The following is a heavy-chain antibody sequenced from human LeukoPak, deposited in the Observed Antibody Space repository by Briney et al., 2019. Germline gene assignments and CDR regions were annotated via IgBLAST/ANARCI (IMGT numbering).Heavy chain of an antibody. J-gene: IGHJ4*02. CDR3: AREMGGYPFDY. Sequence: GSLRLSCAASGFLFSSFEVNWVRQAPGKGLEWVSYISSSGITIYYADSVKGRFTISRDNAKNSLYLQMNSLRAEDTAVYYCAREMGGYPFDYWGQGTLVTVSS. D-gene: IGHD5-12*01. V-gene: IGHV3-48*03. CDR2: ISSSGITI. CDR1: GFLFSSFE.